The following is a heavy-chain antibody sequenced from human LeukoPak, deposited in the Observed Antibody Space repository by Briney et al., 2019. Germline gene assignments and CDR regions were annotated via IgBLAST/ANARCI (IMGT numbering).Heavy chain of an antibody. Sequence: SGTLSLTCAVYGGSFSGYYWSWIRQPPGKGLEWIGEINHSGSTNYNPSLKSRVTISVDTSKNQFSLKLSSVTAADTAVYYCARRLAGTLLYYYGSGSPFDIWGQGTMVTVSS. V-gene: IGHV4-34*01. J-gene: IGHJ3*02. CDR1: GGSFSGYY. CDR2: INHSGST. D-gene: IGHD3-10*01. CDR3: ARRLAGTLLYYYGSGSPFDI.